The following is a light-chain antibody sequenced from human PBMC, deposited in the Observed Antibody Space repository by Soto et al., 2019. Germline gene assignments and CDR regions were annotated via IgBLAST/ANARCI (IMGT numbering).Light chain of an antibody. Sequence: EFVVTQSLATLSVSHGERATLSCRASQSIRSNLAWYQQKPGQTPRLLIYVASTRATGIPARFTGSGSGTDFTLTISSLQSEDCAIYYCQQYNNWPLTFGGGTKV. CDR2: VAS. J-gene: IGKJ4*01. CDR3: QQYNNWPLT. V-gene: IGKV3-15*01. CDR1: QSIRSN.